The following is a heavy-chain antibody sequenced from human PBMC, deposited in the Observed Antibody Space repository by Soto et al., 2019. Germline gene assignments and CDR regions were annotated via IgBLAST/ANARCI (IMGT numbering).Heavy chain of an antibody. V-gene: IGHV3-33*08. CDR1: GFAVSSSV. D-gene: IGHD5-12*01. Sequence: QVQLVESGGGVVQPGGSLRLSCDTSGFAVSSSVMHWVRQAPGKGLEWVAVFWTDGTTKYYADSVKGRFTISRDYSKHTLYLEMNSLRPEDTALYYCAKVKRPPPPYSAYEPFDSWGQGTLVSVST. CDR3: AKVKRPPPPYSAYEPFDS. J-gene: IGHJ4*02. CDR2: FWTDGTTK.